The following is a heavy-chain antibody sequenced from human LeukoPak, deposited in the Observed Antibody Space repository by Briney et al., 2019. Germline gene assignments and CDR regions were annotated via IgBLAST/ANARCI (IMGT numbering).Heavy chain of an antibody. CDR2: ISSSGTTI. D-gene: IGHD3-10*01. J-gene: IGHJ5*02. CDR3: ARQLSFGSGSYYNFST. V-gene: IGHV3-48*03. Sequence: GGSLRLSCAASGFTFSSYEMNWVRQAPGKGLEWVSYISSSGTTIYYADSVKGRFTISRDNAKDSLYLQMNSLRAEDTAVYYCARQLSFGSGSYYNFSTWGQGPLVTVSS. CDR1: GFTFSSYE.